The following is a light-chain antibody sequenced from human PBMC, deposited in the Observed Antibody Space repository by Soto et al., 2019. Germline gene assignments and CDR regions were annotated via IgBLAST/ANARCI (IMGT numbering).Light chain of an antibody. Sequence: EIVMTQSPVTLSVSPGERATLSCRASQSVRSNLAWYQQKPGQAPRLLIYGASTRATGVPARFSGSGSGTEFTLPISSLQSEDFAVYYSQHYNNWPPWTFGQGTKVEIK. CDR3: QHYNNWPPWT. CDR1: QSVRSN. J-gene: IGKJ1*01. CDR2: GAS. V-gene: IGKV3-15*01.